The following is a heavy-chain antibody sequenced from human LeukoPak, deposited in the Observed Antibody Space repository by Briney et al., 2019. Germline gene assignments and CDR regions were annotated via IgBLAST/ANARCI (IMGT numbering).Heavy chain of an antibody. D-gene: IGHD5-24*01. CDR3: ARATKEMATNHFFDY. J-gene: IGHJ4*02. Sequence: SETLSLTCTVSGGSISSYYWSWIRQPPGKGLEWIGYIYYIGSTNYNPSLKSRVTISVDTSKNQFSLKLRSVTAADTAVYYCARATKEMATNHFFDYWGQGTLVTVSS. CDR1: GGSISSYY. CDR2: IYYIGST. V-gene: IGHV4-59*01.